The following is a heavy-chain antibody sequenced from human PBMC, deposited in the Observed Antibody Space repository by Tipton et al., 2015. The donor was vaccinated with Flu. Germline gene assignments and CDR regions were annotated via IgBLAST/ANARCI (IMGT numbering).Heavy chain of an antibody. CDR1: GFTFSSYG. CDR3: ARTRGGYCTATACFADYFDY. D-gene: IGHD2-8*02. V-gene: IGHV3-30*03. Sequence: SLRLSCAASGFTFSSYGMYWVRQAPGKGLEWVTVISYDGSNKYYADSVKGRFTTSRDNSKNTLYLQLNSLRAEDTAVYYCARTRGGYCTATACFADYFDYWGQGALVTVSS. CDR2: ISYDGSNK. J-gene: IGHJ4*02.